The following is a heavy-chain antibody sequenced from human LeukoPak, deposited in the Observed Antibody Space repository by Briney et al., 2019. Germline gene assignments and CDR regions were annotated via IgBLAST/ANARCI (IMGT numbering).Heavy chain of an antibody. CDR1: GYTLTELS. CDR3: ATGHYGSGSYANWFDP. CDR2: FDPEDGET. V-gene: IGHV1-24*01. Sequence: ASVNVSCKVSGYTLTELSMHWVRQAPGKGLEWVGGFDPEDGETIYAQKFQGRVTMTEDTSTDTAYMEMRRLRSEDTAVYYCATGHYGSGSYANWFDPWGQGPLVTVSS. J-gene: IGHJ5*02. D-gene: IGHD3-10*01.